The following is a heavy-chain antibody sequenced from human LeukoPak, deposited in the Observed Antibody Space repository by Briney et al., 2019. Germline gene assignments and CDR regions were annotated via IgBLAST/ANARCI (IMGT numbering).Heavy chain of an antibody. CDR3: AREKLSFFDSSGYFDY. CDR1: GFTFSSYE. J-gene: IGHJ4*02. CDR2: ISSSGSAI. V-gene: IGHV3-48*03. Sequence: QTGGSLRLSCAASGFTFSSYEMNWVRQAPGKGLEWVSLISSSGSAIHYADSVRGRFTISRDNAKNSLYLQMSRLRAEDTAVYYCAREKLSFFDSSGYFDYWGQGTLVTVSS. D-gene: IGHD3-22*01.